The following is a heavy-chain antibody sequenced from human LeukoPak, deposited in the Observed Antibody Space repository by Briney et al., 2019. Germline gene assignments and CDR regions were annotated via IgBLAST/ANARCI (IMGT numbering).Heavy chain of an antibody. Sequence: SETLSLTCTVSGGSISSSSYYWGWIRQPPGKGLEWIGSIYYSGSTYYNPSLKSRVTISVDTSKNQFSLKLSSVTAADTAVYYCARQTGSGLFILPGGQGTLVTVST. J-gene: IGHJ4*02. CDR3: ARQTGSGLFILP. V-gene: IGHV4-39*01. CDR2: IYYSGST. CDR1: GGSISSSSYY. D-gene: IGHD3/OR15-3a*01.